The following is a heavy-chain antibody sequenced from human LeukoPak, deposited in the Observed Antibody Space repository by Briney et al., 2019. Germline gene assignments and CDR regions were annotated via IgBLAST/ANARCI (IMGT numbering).Heavy chain of an antibody. CDR3: ATTARVGAH. V-gene: IGHV3-11*01. J-gene: IGHJ4*02. CDR1: GFTFSDFY. D-gene: IGHD4/OR15-4a*01. CDR2: ISQSGSDI. Sequence: GGSLRLSCAASGFTFSDFYMGWIRQAPGKGLEWISYISQSGSDINYADSVRGRFTVSRDNAKNSLYLQMNSLRAEDTAVYYCATTARVGAHWGQGTLVTVSS.